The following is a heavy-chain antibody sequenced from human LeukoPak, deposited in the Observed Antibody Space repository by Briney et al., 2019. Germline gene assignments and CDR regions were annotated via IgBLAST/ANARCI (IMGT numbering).Heavy chain of an antibody. CDR2: INPSGGST. Sequence: ASVKVSCTASGYTFTSYYMHWVRQAPRQGLEWMGIINPSGGSTSYAQKFQGRVTMTRETSTRTVYMELSSLRSEDTAVYYCARGALYYDSSGYFSEDYWGQGTLVTVSS. V-gene: IGHV1-46*01. CDR3: ARGALYYDSSGYFSEDY. J-gene: IGHJ4*02. D-gene: IGHD3-22*01. CDR1: GYTFTSYY.